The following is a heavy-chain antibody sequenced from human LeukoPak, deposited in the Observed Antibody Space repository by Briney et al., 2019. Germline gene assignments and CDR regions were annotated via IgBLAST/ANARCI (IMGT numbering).Heavy chain of an antibody. CDR1: GFTFSSYA. D-gene: IGHD5-18*01. CDR3: ARDEGLQLWSEYYFDY. Sequence: PGGSLRLSCAASGFTFSSYAMHWVRQAPGKGLEWVAVISYDGSNKYYADSVKGRFTISRDNSKNTLYLQMNSLRAEDTAVYYCARDEGLQLWSEYYFDYWGQGTLVTVSS. V-gene: IGHV3-30-3*01. CDR2: ISYDGSNK. J-gene: IGHJ4*02.